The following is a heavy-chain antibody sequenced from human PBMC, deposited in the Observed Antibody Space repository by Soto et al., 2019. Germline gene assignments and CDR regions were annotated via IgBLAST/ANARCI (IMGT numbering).Heavy chain of an antibody. CDR2: TSGSGGST. D-gene: IGHD2-2*01. J-gene: IGHJ4*02. Sequence: EVQLLESGGGFVEPGWSLRLSCAASGFTFSNYPMTWVRQAPGKGLEWVSSTSGSGGSTYYADSVKGRFTISRDNSKNTLYLKMNSLRAEDTAVYYCAKEQTHSQADTSSIFDYWGQGTLVTVSS. V-gene: IGHV3-23*01. CDR3: AKEQTHSQADTSSIFDY. CDR1: GFTFSNYP.